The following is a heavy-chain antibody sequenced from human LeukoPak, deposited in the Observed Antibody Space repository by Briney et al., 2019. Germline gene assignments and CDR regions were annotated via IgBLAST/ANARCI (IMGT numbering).Heavy chain of an antibody. CDR3: ARSYDSSGYYYYFDY. D-gene: IGHD3-22*01. CDR2: IYYSGST. V-gene: IGHV4-61*08. CDR1: GGSISSGGYS. J-gene: IGHJ4*02. Sequence: PSETLSLTCAVSGGSISSGGYSWSWIRQPPGKGLEWIGYIYYSGSTNYNPSLKSRVTMSVDTSKNQFSLKLSSVTAADTAVYYCARSYDSSGYYYYFDYWGQGTLVTVSS.